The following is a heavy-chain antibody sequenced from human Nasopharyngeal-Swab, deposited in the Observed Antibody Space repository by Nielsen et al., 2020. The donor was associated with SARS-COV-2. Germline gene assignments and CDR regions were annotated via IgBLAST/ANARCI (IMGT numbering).Heavy chain of an antibody. V-gene: IGHV3-53*01. CDR1: GFTVSSNY. J-gene: IGHJ6*02. D-gene: IGHD3-22*01. CDR3: ARDGAAFSKYYYDSSGPTRPYGMDV. CDR2: IYSGGST. Sequence: GGSLRLSCAASGFTVSSNYMSWVRQAPGKGLEWVPVIYSGGSTYYADSVKGRFTISRDNSKNTLYLQMNSLRAEDTAVYYCARDGAAFSKYYYDSSGPTRPYGMDVWGQGTTVTVSS.